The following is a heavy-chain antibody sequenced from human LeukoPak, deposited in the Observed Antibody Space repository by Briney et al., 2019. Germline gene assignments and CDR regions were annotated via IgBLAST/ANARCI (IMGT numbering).Heavy chain of an antibody. CDR3: AKWGDFDVLTGYYVPYF. Sequence: GGSLRLSCAASGFTFSNYAMSWVRQAPGKGLEWVSAITGSGGNTYYADSVKGRFTISRDNSKNTLYLQMNSLRDEDTAVYYCAKWGDFDVLTGYYVPYFWGQGTLVTVSS. D-gene: IGHD3-9*01. V-gene: IGHV3-23*01. CDR1: GFTFSNYA. J-gene: IGHJ4*02. CDR2: ITGSGGNT.